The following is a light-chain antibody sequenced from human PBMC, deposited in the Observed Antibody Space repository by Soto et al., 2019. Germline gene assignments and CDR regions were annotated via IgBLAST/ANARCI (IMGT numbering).Light chain of an antibody. CDR2: GAS. CDR3: QQYDSSPPIT. CDR1: QSVSSN. J-gene: IGKJ5*01. Sequence: EIVLTQSPGTLSLSPGERATLSCRASQSVSSNLAWYQQKPGQAPRLLIYGASTRATGIPARFSGSGSGTDFTLTISGLEPEDFAVYYCQQYDSSPPITFGQGTRLEIK. V-gene: IGKV3-20*01.